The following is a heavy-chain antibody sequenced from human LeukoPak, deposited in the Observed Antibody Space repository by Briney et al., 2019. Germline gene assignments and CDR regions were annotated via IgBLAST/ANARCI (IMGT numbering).Heavy chain of an antibody. Sequence: GGSLRLSCAVSGFTFSIYWMSWVRQAPGKGLEGVANIKQDGSEQFHVGSVKGRFTISRDNVKNSLYLQMNSLRAEDTAVYYCAKLSYYYMDVWGKGTTVTVSS. CDR3: AKLSYYYMDV. V-gene: IGHV3-7*01. J-gene: IGHJ6*03. CDR2: IKQDGSEQ. CDR1: GFTFSIYW.